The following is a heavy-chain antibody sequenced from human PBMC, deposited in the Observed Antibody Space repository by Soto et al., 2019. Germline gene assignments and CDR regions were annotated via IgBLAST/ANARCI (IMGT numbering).Heavy chain of an antibody. CDR1: GGSFSGYY. CDR2: TNHSGST. J-gene: IGHJ4*02. D-gene: IGHD3-22*01. Sequence: SETLSLTCAVYGGSFSGYYWSWIRQPPGKGLEWIGETNHSGSTNYNPSLKSRVTISVDTSKNQFSLKLSSVTAADTAVYYCARGIYDSSGYYYYYFDYWGQGTLVTVSS. V-gene: IGHV4-34*01. CDR3: ARGIYDSSGYYYYYFDY.